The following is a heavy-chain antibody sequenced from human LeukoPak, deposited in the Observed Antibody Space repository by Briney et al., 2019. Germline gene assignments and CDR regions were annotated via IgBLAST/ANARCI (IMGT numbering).Heavy chain of an antibody. CDR1: GGSIDITNY. CDR3: TRESRPFCPFAF. J-gene: IGHJ4*02. CDR2: ISHDGTR. D-gene: IGHD2-2*01. V-gene: IGHV4-4*02. Sequence: PSETLSLTRGVSGGSIDITNYWSWVRQAPGKGLEWIGAISHDGTRNYNPSLRSRVAMSFDRANSYFSLSLTAVTAADTALYFCTRESRPFCPFAFWGQGVMVTVSS.